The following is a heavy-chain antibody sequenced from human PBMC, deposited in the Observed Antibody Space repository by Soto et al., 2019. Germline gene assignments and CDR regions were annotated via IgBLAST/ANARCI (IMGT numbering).Heavy chain of an antibody. V-gene: IGHV4-31*03. CDR1: GGSISSGGYY. D-gene: IGHD3-22*01. CDR2: ISYSGST. J-gene: IGHJ3*02. Sequence: QVQLQESGPGLVKPSQTLSLTCTVSGGSISSGGYYWSWIRQHPGKGLEWIGYISYSGSTYYNPSLQGRVTISVDASKNPFSLRLSSVTAADTAVYYCARDYGDSSGYYRSNAFDIWGPGTMVTVSS. CDR3: ARDYGDSSGYYRSNAFDI.